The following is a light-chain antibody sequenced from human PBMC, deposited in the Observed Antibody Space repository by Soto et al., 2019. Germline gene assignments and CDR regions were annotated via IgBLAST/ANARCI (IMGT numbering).Light chain of an antibody. J-gene: IGLJ3*02. V-gene: IGLV1-47*01. CDR3: ATRGGSQHVM. CDR2: RDN. CDR1: SSNIGRNY. Sequence: QSVLTQPPSASGTPGQRVTITCSGSSSNIGRNYVYWYQQLPGTAPKLLIYRDNQRPSGVPDRFSGSNSGTSASLAISGLRYEDEADYYCATRGGSQHVMFGGGTKLTVL.